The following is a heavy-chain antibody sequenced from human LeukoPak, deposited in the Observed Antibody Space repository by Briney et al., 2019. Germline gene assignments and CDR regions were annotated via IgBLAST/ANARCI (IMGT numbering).Heavy chain of an antibody. V-gene: IGHV4-59*08. CDR2: IYYSGST. D-gene: IGHD1-14*01. Sequence: SETPSLTCTVSGGSISSYYWSWIRQPPGKGLEWIGYIYYSGSTNYNPSLKSRVTISVDTSKNQFSLKLSSVTAADTAVYYCARHNREDPFDYWGQGTLVTVSS. J-gene: IGHJ4*02. CDR3: ARHNREDPFDY. CDR1: GGSISSYY.